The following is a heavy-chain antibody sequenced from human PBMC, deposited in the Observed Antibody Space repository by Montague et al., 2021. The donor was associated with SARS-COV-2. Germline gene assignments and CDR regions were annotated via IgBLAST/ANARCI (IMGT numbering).Heavy chain of an antibody. V-gene: IGHV4-34*01. CDR1: GGSFNDYY. Sequence: SETLSLTCAVYGGSFNDYYWTWVRQPPGKGLEWIGEITHSGNIKYNPSLQNRVTMSVDKSKNQFSLRLTSATAADTATYYCARVSISYDPDDASYGMDVWGQGTTVTVSS. CDR2: ITHSGNI. D-gene: IGHD1-1*01. J-gene: IGHJ6*02. CDR3: ARVSISYDPDDASYGMDV.